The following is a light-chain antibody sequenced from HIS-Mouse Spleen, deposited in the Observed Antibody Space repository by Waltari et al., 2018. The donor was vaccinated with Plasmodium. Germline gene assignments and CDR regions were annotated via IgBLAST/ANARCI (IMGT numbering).Light chain of an antibody. CDR2: GAA. CDR3: QQYNNWPRGT. J-gene: IGKJ1*01. V-gene: IGKV3-15*01. CDR1: QSVSSN. Sequence: EIVMTPSPAPLSVSPGERATFSCRASQSVSSNLAWYQQKPGQAPRLLIYGAATRATGIPARFSGSGSGTEFTLTNSSMQSEDFAVYYCQQYNNWPRGTFGQGTKVEIK.